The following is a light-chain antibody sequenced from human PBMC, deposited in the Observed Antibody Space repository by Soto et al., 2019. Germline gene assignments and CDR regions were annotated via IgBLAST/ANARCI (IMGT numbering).Light chain of an antibody. CDR1: SSNVGKNF. Sequence: QSVLTQPPSVSAAPGQKVSISCSGSSSNVGKNFVSWYQHIPGKAPKLLIYDNQKRPSGIPDRFSASKSGTLATLDITGLQTGAEADYYCGTWDSSLTIGVIFGGGTKVTVL. CDR2: DNQ. V-gene: IGLV1-51*01. CDR3: GTWDSSLTIGVI. J-gene: IGLJ2*01.